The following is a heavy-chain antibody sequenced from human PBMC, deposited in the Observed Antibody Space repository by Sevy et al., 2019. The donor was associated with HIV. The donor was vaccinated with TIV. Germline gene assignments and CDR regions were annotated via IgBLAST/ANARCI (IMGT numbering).Heavy chain of an antibody. CDR2: ISHDGSHK. V-gene: IGHV3-30*04. CDR3: ARDPTIYASGWYYFDY. D-gene: IGHD6-19*01. CDR1: GFTFRNYA. J-gene: IGHJ4*02. Sequence: GGSLRLSCAASGFTFRNYAIHWVRQAPGKGLEWVAVISHDGSHKYSADSVKGRFTISRDTSKNTLDLQMNSLRAEDTAMYYCARDPTIYASGWYYFDYWGQGTLVTVSS.